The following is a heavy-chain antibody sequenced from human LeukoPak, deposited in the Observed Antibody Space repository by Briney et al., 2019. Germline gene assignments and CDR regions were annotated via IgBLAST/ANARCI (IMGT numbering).Heavy chain of an antibody. V-gene: IGHV3-23*01. CDR3: AKSNKRGVIVPPYFDY. Sequence: GGSLRLSCAASGFTFSNYAVNWIRQAPGKGLKWVSVISGSGSSIYYTDSVKGRFTISRDNSKNTLYLQMNSLRAEDTAVYYCAKSNKRGVIVPPYFDYWGQGTLVTVSS. D-gene: IGHD3-16*02. CDR1: GFTFSNYA. J-gene: IGHJ4*02. CDR2: ISGSGSSI.